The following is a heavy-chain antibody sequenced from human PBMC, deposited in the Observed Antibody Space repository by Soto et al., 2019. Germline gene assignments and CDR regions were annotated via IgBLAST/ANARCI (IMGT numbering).Heavy chain of an antibody. D-gene: IGHD4-17*01. V-gene: IGHV3-23*01. CDR3: AKDSNEDGDPDEFDY. CDR1: GFTFNNYA. CDR2: ISGGGSRK. Sequence: EVQLLESGGGLVQPGGSLRLSCAASGFTFNNYAMSWVRQAPGKGLEWVSAISGGGSRKYYTDSVKGRFTISRDNSKNTLYLQMTSLRAEDTAVYYCAKDSNEDGDPDEFDYWGQGTLVTVSS. J-gene: IGHJ4*02.